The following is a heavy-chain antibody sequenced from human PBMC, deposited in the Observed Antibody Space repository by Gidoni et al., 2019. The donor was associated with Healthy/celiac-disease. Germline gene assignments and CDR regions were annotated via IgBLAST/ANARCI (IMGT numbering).Heavy chain of an antibody. Sequence: QVQLQESGPGLVKPSETLSLTCTVSGGSISSYYWSWIRQPPGKGLGWIGYIYYSGSTNYNPSLKSRVTISVDTSKNQFSLKLSSVTAADTAVYYCARGLTIFGVVPDYWGQGTLVTVSS. V-gene: IGHV4-59*01. CDR1: GGSISSYY. CDR3: ARGLTIFGVVPDY. CDR2: IYYSGST. D-gene: IGHD3-3*01. J-gene: IGHJ4*02.